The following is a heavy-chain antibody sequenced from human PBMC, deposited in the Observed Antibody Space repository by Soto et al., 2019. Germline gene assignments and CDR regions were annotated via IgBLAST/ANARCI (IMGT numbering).Heavy chain of an antibody. V-gene: IGHV4-59*01. D-gene: IGHD5-18*01. J-gene: IGHJ4*02. CDR3: ARGFNSYGYSD. CDR1: GASMSGSY. Sequence: PSETLSLTCTVSGASMSGSYWSWIRQPPGKGLEWIGFFYYTGSTSYNPSLKSRVTISGDTSKSQFTLKVTSVTAADTAVYFCARGFNSYGYSDWGQGTPVTVSS. CDR2: FYYTGST.